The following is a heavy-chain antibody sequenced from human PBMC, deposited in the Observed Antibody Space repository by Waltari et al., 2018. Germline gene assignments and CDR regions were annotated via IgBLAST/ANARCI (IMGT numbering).Heavy chain of an antibody. CDR3: AKGFLGVGGFDY. V-gene: IGHV3-23*01. CDR2: ISDSGYST. D-gene: IGHD3-16*01. Sequence: EVQVLQSGGGLVQPGGSLRLSCAACGFTCSSYAMSWVRQAPGKGLEWVSGISDSGYSTYYTASVKGRLTISRDNSKNTLYLQMDRLRAEDTALYYCAKGFLGVGGFDYWGQGTLVTVSS. J-gene: IGHJ4*02. CDR1: GFTCSSYA.